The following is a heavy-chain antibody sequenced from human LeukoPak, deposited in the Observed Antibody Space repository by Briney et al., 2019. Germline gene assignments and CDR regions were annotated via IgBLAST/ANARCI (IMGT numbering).Heavy chain of an antibody. Sequence: PGGSLRLSCAASGFSFSNYGMHWVRQAPGKGLEGVAVIWDDGSYKYYADSVKGRFTISRDNSKNTLYLQMNSLRAEDTAVYYCAKSTSGSGSFLIDYWGQGTLVTVSS. CDR2: IWDDGSYK. D-gene: IGHD1-26*01. CDR3: AKSTSGSGSFLIDY. CDR1: GFSFSNYG. V-gene: IGHV3-33*06. J-gene: IGHJ4*02.